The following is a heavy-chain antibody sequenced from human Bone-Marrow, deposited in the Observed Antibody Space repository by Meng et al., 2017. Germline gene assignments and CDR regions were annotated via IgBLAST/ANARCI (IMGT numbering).Heavy chain of an antibody. Sequence: SETLSLTCTVSGGSVSSGSYYWSWIRQPPGKGLEWIGYIFYSGSTNYNPSLKSRVTISVDKSKNQFSLKLSSVTAADTAVYYCASVSSGWYSDHYWGQGTLVTVSS. CDR2: IFYSGST. V-gene: IGHV4-61*01. CDR3: ASVSSGWYSDHY. CDR1: GGSVSSGSYY. D-gene: IGHD6-19*01. J-gene: IGHJ4*02.